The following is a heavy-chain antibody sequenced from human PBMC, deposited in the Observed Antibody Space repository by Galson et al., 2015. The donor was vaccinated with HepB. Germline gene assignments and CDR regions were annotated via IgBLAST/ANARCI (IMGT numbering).Heavy chain of an antibody. CDR1: GGSFNGYY. CDR2: INHSGST. D-gene: IGHD3-16*02. J-gene: IGHJ6*02. Sequence: ETLSLTCAVYGGSFNGYYWSWIRQPPGKGLEWIGEINHSGSTNYNPSLKSRVTISVDTSKNQFSLKLSSVTAADTAIYYCARGGRFRYYYNGMNVWGQGTTVTVSS. V-gene: IGHV4-34*01. CDR3: ARGGRFRYYYNGMNV.